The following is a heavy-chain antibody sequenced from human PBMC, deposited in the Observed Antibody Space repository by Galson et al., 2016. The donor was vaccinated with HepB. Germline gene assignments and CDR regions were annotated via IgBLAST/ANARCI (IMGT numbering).Heavy chain of an antibody. CDR3: ARGRYGGAGS. V-gene: IGHV4-61*01. J-gene: IGHJ4*02. D-gene: IGHD5-12*01. Sequence: LSLPCTVSGGSISSGNYYWSWIRPPPGKGLEWIGHVYYSGSTKYNPSLKSRVTISVDTSKNQFSLNLSSVPAADTAMYYCARGRYGGAGSWGQGTLVIVSS. CDR2: VYYSGST. CDR1: GGSISSGNYY.